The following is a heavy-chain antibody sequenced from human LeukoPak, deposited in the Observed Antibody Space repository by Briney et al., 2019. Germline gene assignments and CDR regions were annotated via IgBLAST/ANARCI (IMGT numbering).Heavy chain of an antibody. V-gene: IGHV3-21*01. CDR1: GFTFSSYS. CDR2: ISSSSSYI. D-gene: IGHD2-8*01. J-gene: IGHJ6*02. Sequence: GGSLRLSCAASGFTFSSYSMNWVRQAPGQGLVWVSSISSSSSYIYYADSVKGRFTISRDNAKNSLYLQMNSLRAEDTAVYYCARDRMDGMDVWGQGTTVTVSS. CDR3: ARDRMDGMDV.